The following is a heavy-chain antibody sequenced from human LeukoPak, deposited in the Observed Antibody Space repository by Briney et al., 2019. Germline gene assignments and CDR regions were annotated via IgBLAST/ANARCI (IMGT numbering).Heavy chain of an antibody. CDR3: ARDNSVENTAWWFDP. Sequence: ASVKVSCKASGYTFTSYGISWVRQAPGQGLEWMGIINPSGGSTSYAQKFQGRVTMTRDMSTSTDYMELSSLRSEDTAVYYCARDNSVENTAWWFDPWGQGTLVTVSS. CDR1: GYTFTSYG. J-gene: IGHJ5*02. V-gene: IGHV1-46*01. CDR2: INPSGGST. D-gene: IGHD4-23*01.